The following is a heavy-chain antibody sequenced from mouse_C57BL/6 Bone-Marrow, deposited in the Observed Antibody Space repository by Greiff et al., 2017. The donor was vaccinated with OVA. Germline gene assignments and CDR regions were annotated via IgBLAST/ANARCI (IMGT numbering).Heavy chain of an antibody. CDR1: GYTFTSYW. V-gene: IGHV1-5*01. D-gene: IGHD2-5*01. J-gene: IGHJ3*01. CDR2: IYPGNSDT. CDR3: TRSGYSNYLAWFAY. Sequence: EVKLVESGTVLARPGASVKMSCKTSGYTFTSYWMHWVKQRPGQGLEWIGAIYPGNSDTSYNQKFKGKAKLTAVTSASTAYMELSSLTNEDSAVYYCTRSGYSNYLAWFAYWGQGTLVTVSA.